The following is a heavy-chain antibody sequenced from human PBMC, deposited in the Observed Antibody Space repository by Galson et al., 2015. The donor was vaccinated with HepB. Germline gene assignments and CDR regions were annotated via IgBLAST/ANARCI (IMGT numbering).Heavy chain of an antibody. CDR1: GFTFSSYS. V-gene: IGHV3-48*02. CDR2: ISSSSSTI. J-gene: IGHJ4*02. D-gene: IGHD1-14*01. CDR3: ARDRTPAPRGASNFDL. Sequence: SLRLSCAASGFTFSSYSMNWVRQAPGKGLEWVSYISSSSSTIYYADSVKGRFTISRDNAKNSLFLQMNSLRDEDTAVYYCARDRTPAPRGASNFDLWGQGTLVTVSS.